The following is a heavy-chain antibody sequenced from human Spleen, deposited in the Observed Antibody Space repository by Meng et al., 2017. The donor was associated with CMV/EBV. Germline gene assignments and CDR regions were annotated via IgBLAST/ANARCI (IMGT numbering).Heavy chain of an antibody. V-gene: IGHV3-30*04. Sequence: GESLKISCAASGFTFSSYAMHWVRQAPGKGLEWVAVISYDGSNKYYADSVKGRFTISRDNSKNTLYLQMNSLRAEDTAVYYCARDRQVVNNWFDPWGQGTLVTDSS. J-gene: IGHJ5*02. CDR3: ARDRQVVNNWFDP. CDR2: ISYDGSNK. CDR1: GFTFSSYA. D-gene: IGHD3-22*01.